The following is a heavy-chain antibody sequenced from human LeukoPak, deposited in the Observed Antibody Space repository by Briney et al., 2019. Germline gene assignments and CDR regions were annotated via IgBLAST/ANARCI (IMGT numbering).Heavy chain of an antibody. CDR3: ARDLVYSSGWYSGYYYYGMDV. D-gene: IGHD6-19*01. Sequence: PSETLSLTCTVSGGSISSSSYYWGWIRQPPGKGLEWMGSIYYSGSTYYNPSLKSRVTISVDTSKNQFSLKLSSVTAADTAVYYCARDLVYSSGWYSGYYYYGMDVWGQGTTVTVSS. J-gene: IGHJ6*02. CDR2: IYYSGST. CDR1: GGSISSSSYY. V-gene: IGHV4-39*07.